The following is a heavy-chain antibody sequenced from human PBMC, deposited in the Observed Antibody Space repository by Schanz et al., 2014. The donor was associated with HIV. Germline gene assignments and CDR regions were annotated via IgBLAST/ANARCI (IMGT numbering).Heavy chain of an antibody. Sequence: EVQLLESGGGLVQPGGSLRLTCAASGFTFRSYAMTWVRQAPGKGLDWVSGITGSGVSTYYADSVKGRFTISRDNSRNALYLHMNSLRADDTAIYYCVKAYSSGFSGAGSWGQGALVTVSS. J-gene: IGHJ5*02. CDR1: GFTFRSYA. CDR2: ITGSGVST. D-gene: IGHD5-18*01. CDR3: VKAYSSGFSGAGS. V-gene: IGHV3-23*01.